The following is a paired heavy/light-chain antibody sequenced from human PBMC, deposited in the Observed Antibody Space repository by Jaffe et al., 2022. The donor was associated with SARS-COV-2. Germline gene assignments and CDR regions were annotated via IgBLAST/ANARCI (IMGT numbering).Heavy chain of an antibody. J-gene: IGHJ5*02. Sequence: QVQLQQSGPGLVKPSQTLSVTCAISGDSVSSNYATWNWIRQSPSGGLEWLGRTYYRSTWNTDYAVSVQGRITISPDTSKNQFSLHLDFVTPEDTAVYYCGRGGVGYENWFDPWGQGTLVIVSS. CDR1: GDSVSSNYAT. CDR2: TYYRSTWNT. D-gene: IGHD5-12*01. V-gene: IGHV6-1*01. CDR3: GRGGVGYENWFDP.
Light chain of an antibody. V-gene: IGKV4-1*01. J-gene: IGKJ1*01. Sequence: DIVMTQSPDSLAVSLGERATINCRSSQSLLNGSNNKHHLIWYQQRPGQPPKVLIYWASTRESGVPDRFSGAGSGTDFTLTISSLQAEDVAVYHCQQYYRTPWTFGQGTKVEIK. CDR2: WAS. CDR3: QQYYRTPWT. CDR1: QSLLNGSNNKHH.